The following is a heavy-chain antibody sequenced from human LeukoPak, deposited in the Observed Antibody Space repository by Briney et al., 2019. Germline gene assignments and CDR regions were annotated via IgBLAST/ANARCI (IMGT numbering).Heavy chain of an antibody. CDR2: INPSGGST. Sequence: ASVKVSCKASGYTFTSYYMHWVRQAPGQGLEWMGIINPSGGSTSYAQKFQGRVTMTRDTSTSTVYMEPSSLRSEDTAVYYCARGRRITMIVVALDYWGQGTLVTVSS. CDR3: ARGRRITMIVVALDY. V-gene: IGHV1-46*01. J-gene: IGHJ4*02. CDR1: GYTFTSYY. D-gene: IGHD3-22*01.